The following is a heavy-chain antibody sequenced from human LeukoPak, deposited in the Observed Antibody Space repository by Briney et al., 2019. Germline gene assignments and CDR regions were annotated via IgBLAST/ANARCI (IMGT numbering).Heavy chain of an antibody. V-gene: IGHV4-34*01. CDR2: INHSGST. Sequence: SETLSLTCAVYGGSFSGYYWSWIRQPPGKGLEWIGEINHSGSTNYNPSLKSRVTISVDTSKNQFSLKLSSVTAADTAVYYCARHSYDFWSGRDIWGQGTMVTVSS. CDR3: ARHSYDFWSGRDI. D-gene: IGHD3-3*01. J-gene: IGHJ3*02. CDR1: GGSFSGYY.